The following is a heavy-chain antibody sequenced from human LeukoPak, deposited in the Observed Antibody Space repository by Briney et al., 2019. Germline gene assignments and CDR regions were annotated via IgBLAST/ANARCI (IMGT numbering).Heavy chain of an antibody. CDR2: INPNSGDT. Sequence: ASVKVSCKASGYTFTGYYMHWVRQAPGQGLEWMGRINPNSGDTNYAQKFQGRVTMTRDTSISTAYMELSRLRSDDTAVYYCVGGDSSSWYAGYQPRRYNWFDPWGQGTLVTVSS. V-gene: IGHV1-2*06. D-gene: IGHD6-13*01. CDR3: VGGDSSSWYAGYQPRRYNWFDP. J-gene: IGHJ5*02. CDR1: GYTFTGYY.